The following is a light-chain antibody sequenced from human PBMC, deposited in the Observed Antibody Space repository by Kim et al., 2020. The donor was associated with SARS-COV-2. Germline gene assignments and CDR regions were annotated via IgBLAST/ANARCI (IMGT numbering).Light chain of an antibody. CDR3: QQRTNWAPWT. Sequence: TPGERATLSCRASQSLSSFLAWYQQKPSQAPRLLIYDASNRATGIPARFSGSGSGTDFTLTISSLEPEDFAVYYCQQRTNWAPWTFGQGTKVDIK. J-gene: IGKJ1*01. CDR2: DAS. V-gene: IGKV3-11*01. CDR1: QSLSSF.